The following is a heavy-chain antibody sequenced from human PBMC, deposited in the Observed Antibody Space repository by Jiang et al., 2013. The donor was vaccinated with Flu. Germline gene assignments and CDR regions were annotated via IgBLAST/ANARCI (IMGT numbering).Heavy chain of an antibody. Sequence: LSCAASGFTFSSYGMHWVRQAPGKGLEWVAVIWYDGSNKYYADSVKGRFTISRDNSKNTLYLQMNSLRAEDTAVYYCARDPAYGFGELLGQQRTRGAFDIWGQGTMVTVSS. CDR2: IWYDGSNK. V-gene: IGHV3-33*01. CDR1: GFTFSSYG. CDR3: ARDPAYGFGELLGQQRTRGAFDI. J-gene: IGHJ3*02. D-gene: IGHD3-10*01.